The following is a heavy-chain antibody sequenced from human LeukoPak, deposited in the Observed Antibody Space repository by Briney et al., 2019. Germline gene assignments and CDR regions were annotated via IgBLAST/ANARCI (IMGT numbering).Heavy chain of an antibody. D-gene: IGHD3-22*01. CDR3: AKRDSSGSYPYYFDY. J-gene: IGHJ4*02. CDR2: ISSSGSTT. V-gene: IGHV3-11*01. Sequence: GGSLRLSCAASGFTFSDYYMSWIRQAPGKGLEWVSYISSSGSTTYYADSVKGRFTISRDNSKDTLYLQMNSLRVEDTATYYCAKRDSSGSYPYYFDYWGQGTLATVSS. CDR1: GFTFSDYY.